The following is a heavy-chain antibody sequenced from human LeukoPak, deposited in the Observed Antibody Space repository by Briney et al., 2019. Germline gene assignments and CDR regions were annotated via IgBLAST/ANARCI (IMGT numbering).Heavy chain of an antibody. CDR1: GYTFTGYY. V-gene: IGHV1-18*04. D-gene: IGHD1-26*01. CDR2: ISAYNGNT. CDR3: ARDRWADYYYYYMDV. Sequence: ASVKVSCKASGYTFTGYYMHWVRQAPGQGLEWMGWISAYNGNTNYAQKLQGRVTMTTDTSTSTAYMELRSLRSDDTAVYYCARDRWADYYYYYMDVWGKGTTVTISS. J-gene: IGHJ6*03.